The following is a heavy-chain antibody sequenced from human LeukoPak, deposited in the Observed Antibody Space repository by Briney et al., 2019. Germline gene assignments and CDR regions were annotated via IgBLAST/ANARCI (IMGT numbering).Heavy chain of an antibody. D-gene: IGHD3-22*01. J-gene: IGHJ4*02. Sequence: PGGSLRLSCAASGFTFSSYGMHWVRQAPGKGLEWVAVIWSDGSNKHYADSVKGRFTISRDNSKNTLFLQMNSLRAEDTAVYYCAGGLRSNPDYYDSSGYLDLDYWGQGTLVTVSS. CDR3: AGGLRSNPDYYDSSGYLDLDY. CDR1: GFTFSSYG. CDR2: IWSDGSNK. V-gene: IGHV3-33*01.